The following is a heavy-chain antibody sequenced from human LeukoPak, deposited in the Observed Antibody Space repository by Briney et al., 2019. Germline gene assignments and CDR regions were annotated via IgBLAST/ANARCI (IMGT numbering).Heavy chain of an antibody. V-gene: IGHV3-15*01. D-gene: IGHD3-10*01. CDR2: IKSKTDGGTT. Sequence: PGGSLTLSCAASGFTFSNAWMSWVRQAPGKGLEWVGRIKSKTDGGTTDYAAPVKGRFTISRDDSKNTLYLQMNSLNTEDTAVYYCTTITMVRGVMPDYWGQGTLVTVSS. CDR1: GFTFSNAW. J-gene: IGHJ4*02. CDR3: TTITMVRGVMPDY.